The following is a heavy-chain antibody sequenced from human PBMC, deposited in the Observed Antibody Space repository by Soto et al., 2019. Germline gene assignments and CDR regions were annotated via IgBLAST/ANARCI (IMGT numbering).Heavy chain of an antibody. CDR3: ARSRNSAVADSFDF. Sequence: GGSLRLSCAASGFTFSNYGMHWVRQAPGKGLEWVAVISYDGTNKYYGDSVKGRFTISRDNSKNTLYLQMNSLRDEDTAVYYCARSRNSAVADSFDFWGQGTLVTV. CDR1: GFTFSNYG. J-gene: IGHJ4*02. D-gene: IGHD3-10*01. V-gene: IGHV3-30*03. CDR2: ISYDGTNK.